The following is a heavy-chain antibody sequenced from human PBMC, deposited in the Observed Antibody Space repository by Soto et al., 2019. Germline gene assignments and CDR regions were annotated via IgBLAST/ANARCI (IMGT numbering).Heavy chain of an antibody. CDR2: ISSSSSYI. V-gene: IGHV3-21*01. J-gene: IGHJ6*02. Sequence: PGGSLRLSCAASGFTFSSHSMNWVRQAPGKGLEWVSSISSSSSYIYYADSVKGRFTISRDNAKNSLYLQMNSLRAEDTAVYYCARDRSRRRGSGMDVWGQGTTVTVSS. CDR1: GFTFSSHS. D-gene: IGHD3-10*01. CDR3: ARDRSRRRGSGMDV.